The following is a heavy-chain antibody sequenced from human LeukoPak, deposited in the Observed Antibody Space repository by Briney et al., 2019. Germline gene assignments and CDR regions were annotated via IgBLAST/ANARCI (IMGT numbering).Heavy chain of an antibody. Sequence: PSETLSLTCAVYGGSFSGYYWSWIRQPPGKGLEWIGEINHSRSTNYNPSLKSRVTISVDTSKNQFSLKLSSVTAADTAFYYCARTVVRGAPGALPHWGQGTLVTVSS. CDR1: GGSFSGYY. V-gene: IGHV4-34*01. CDR2: INHSRST. CDR3: ARTVVRGAPGALPH. D-gene: IGHD3-10*01. J-gene: IGHJ1*01.